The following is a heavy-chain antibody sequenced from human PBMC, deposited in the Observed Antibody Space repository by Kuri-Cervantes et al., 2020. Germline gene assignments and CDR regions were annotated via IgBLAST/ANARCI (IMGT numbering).Heavy chain of an antibody. V-gene: IGHV3-66*02. D-gene: IGHD3-3*01. Sequence: GESLKISCAASGFTVSSNYMSWVRQAPGKGLEWVSVIYSGGSTYYADSVKDRFTISRDNSKNTLYLQMNSLRAEDTAVYYCATGDGVLGFLGYWGQGTLVTVSS. CDR3: ATGDGVLGFLGY. CDR1: GFTVSSNY. CDR2: IYSGGST. J-gene: IGHJ4*02.